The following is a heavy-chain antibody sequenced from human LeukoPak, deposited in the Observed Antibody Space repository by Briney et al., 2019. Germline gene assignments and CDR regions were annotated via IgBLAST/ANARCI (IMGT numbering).Heavy chain of an antibody. CDR2: ISDDGSNK. J-gene: IGHJ4*02. D-gene: IGHD3-3*02. CDR1: GFTLSSSA. V-gene: IGHV3-30-3*01. Sequence: GRSLRLSCAASGFTLSSSAMHWVRQAPGKGLEWVALISDDGSNKYYADSVKGRFTIPRDNSNNTLYLQMNSLRAEDTAVYYCARDKIAFGLLFDYWGQGTLVTVSS. CDR3: ARDKIAFGLLFDY.